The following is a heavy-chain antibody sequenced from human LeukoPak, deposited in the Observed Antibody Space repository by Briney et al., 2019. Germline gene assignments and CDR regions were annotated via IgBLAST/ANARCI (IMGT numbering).Heavy chain of an antibody. CDR2: ISGSGGST. D-gene: IGHD1-26*01. Sequence: GGSLRLSCAASGFTFSSYAMSWVRQAAGEGLEWVSAISGSGGSTYYADSVKGRFTISRDNSKNTLYLQMNSLRAEDTAVYYCAKDGSGSYPGYFDYWGQGTLVTVSS. CDR1: GFTFSSYA. CDR3: AKDGSGSYPGYFDY. V-gene: IGHV3-23*01. J-gene: IGHJ4*02.